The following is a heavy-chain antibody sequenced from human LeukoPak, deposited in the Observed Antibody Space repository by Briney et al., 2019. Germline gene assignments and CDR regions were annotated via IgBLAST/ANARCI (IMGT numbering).Heavy chain of an antibody. CDR2: INHSGST. CDR1: GGSFSGYY. V-gene: IGHV4-34*01. Sequence: SETLSLTCAVYGGSFSGYYWSWIRQPPGKGLEWIGEINHSGSTNYNPSLKSRVTISVDTSKNQFSLKLSSVTAADTAVYYCARYGDLHYYYMDVWGKGTTVTVSS. D-gene: IGHD4-17*01. J-gene: IGHJ6*03. CDR3: ARYGDLHYYYMDV.